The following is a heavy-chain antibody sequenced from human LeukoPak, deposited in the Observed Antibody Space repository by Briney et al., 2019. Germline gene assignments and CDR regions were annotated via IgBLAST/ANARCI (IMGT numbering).Heavy chain of an antibody. CDR2: ISAHNGNT. CDR1: GYTFTSDG. J-gene: IGHJ4*02. V-gene: IGHV1-18*04. D-gene: IGHD5-18*01. Sequence: ASVRVSCKASGYTFTSDGISWVRQAPGQGLEWMGGISAHNGNTNNAQKLQGRVTMTTDTSTSTAYMELRSLRSDDTAVYYCARTIRGYSYGSPVDYWGQGTLVTVSS. CDR3: ARTIRGYSYGSPVDY.